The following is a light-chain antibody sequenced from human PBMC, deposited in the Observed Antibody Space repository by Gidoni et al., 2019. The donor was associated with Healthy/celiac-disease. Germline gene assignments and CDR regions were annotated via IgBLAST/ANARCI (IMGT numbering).Light chain of an antibody. J-gene: IGKJ3*01. CDR2: AAS. CDR3: QQSYSTPR. CDR1: QSISSY. Sequence: EIQMTQSPSSLSASVGDRVTVTCRASQSISSYLNWYQQKPGKAPKLLIYAASSLQSGVPSRFSGSGSGTDFTLTISSLQPEDFATYYCQQSYSTPRFGPGTKVDIK. V-gene: IGKV1-39*01.